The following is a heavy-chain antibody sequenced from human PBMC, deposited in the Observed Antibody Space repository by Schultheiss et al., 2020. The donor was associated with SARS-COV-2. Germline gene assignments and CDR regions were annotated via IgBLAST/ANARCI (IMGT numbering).Heavy chain of an antibody. CDR1: GGSFSGYY. Sequence: SETLSLTCAVYGGSFSGYYWSWIRQPPGKGLEWIGEINHSGSTNYNPSLKSRVTISVDTSKNQFSLKLSSVTAADTAVYYCARDQLYYYGSGTIDYWGQGTLVTVSS. CDR3: ARDQLYYYGSGTIDY. J-gene: IGHJ4*02. CDR2: INHSGST. V-gene: IGHV4-34*01. D-gene: IGHD3-10*01.